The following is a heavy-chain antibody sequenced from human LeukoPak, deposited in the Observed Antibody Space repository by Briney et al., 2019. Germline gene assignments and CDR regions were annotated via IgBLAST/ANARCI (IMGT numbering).Heavy chain of an antibody. D-gene: IGHD1-26*01. CDR3: APPSTGSYSG. CDR1: GFTFSSYA. CDR2: ISYDGSNK. Sequence: GGSLRLSWAASGFTFSSYAMRWVRQAPGKGLEWVAVISYDGSNKYYADSVKGRFTISRDNSKNTLYLQMNSLRAEDTAVYYCAPPSTGSYSGWGQGTLVTVSS. V-gene: IGHV3-30*01. J-gene: IGHJ4*02.